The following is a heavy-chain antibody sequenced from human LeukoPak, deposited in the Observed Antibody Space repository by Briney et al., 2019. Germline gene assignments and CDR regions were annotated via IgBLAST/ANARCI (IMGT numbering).Heavy chain of an antibody. Sequence: SVKVSCKASGGTFSSYAISWVRQAPGQGLEWMGGIIPIFGTANYAQKFQGRVTITTDESTSTAYIELSSLRSEDTAVYYCAREVTIFGVGLNWFDPWGQGTLVTVSS. J-gene: IGHJ5*02. CDR3: AREVTIFGVGLNWFDP. CDR2: IIPIFGTA. V-gene: IGHV1-69*05. D-gene: IGHD3-3*01. CDR1: GGTFSSYA.